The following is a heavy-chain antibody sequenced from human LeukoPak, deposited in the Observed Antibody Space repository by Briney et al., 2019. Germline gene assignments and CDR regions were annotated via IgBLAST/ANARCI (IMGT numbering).Heavy chain of an antibody. CDR2: TYYSGST. V-gene: IGHV4-59*02. D-gene: IGHD3-22*01. Sequence: SETLSLTCSVSGGSVSDYYWSWIRQSPGKRLEWMGNTYYSGSTNYNPSLKSRVTISVDTSKSQLSLNLSSVTAADTAVYYCARKTYDSSGLIPHPGVFDIWGQGTMVTVSS. CDR1: GGSVSDYY. CDR3: ARKTYDSSGLIPHPGVFDI. J-gene: IGHJ3*02.